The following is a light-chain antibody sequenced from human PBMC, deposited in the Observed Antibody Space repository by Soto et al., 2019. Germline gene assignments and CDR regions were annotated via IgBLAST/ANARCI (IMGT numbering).Light chain of an antibody. V-gene: IGLV2-14*01. CDR1: SSDVGGYNY. J-gene: IGLJ1*01. CDR2: EVS. CDR3: SSYTSTITYV. Sequence: ALTQPASVSGSPGQSITISCTGTSSDVGGYNYVSWYQQHPGKAPKLMIYEVSNRPSGVSNRFSGSKSGNTASLTISGLQAEDEADYYCSSYTSTITYVFGSGTKVTVL.